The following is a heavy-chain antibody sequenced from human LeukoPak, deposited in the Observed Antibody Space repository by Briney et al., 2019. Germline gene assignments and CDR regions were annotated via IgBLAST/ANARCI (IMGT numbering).Heavy chain of an antibody. Sequence: GGSLRLSCAASGLIFSNCWMAWVRQAPGKGLEWVGRIKSEVDGATRDYAAPVRGGFTLSRDDSRNTLYLQMNSLRAEDTAVYYCAKRPDDYSNLLYFDYWGQGTLVTVSS. CDR1: GLIFSNCW. D-gene: IGHD4-11*01. V-gene: IGHV3-15*01. CDR3: AKRPDDYSNLLYFDY. J-gene: IGHJ4*02. CDR2: IKSEVDGATR.